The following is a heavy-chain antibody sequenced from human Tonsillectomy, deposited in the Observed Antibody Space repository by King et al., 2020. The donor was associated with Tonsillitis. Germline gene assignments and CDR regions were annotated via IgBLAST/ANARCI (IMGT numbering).Heavy chain of an antibody. CDR2: IYYSGST. Sequence: LQLQESGPGLVKPSETLSLTCTVSGGSISSSSYYWGWIRQPPGKGLEWIGSIYYSGSTYYHPSLKSRVTLSVNTSKNQFPLKLSSETAADTAVYYCARLYPSVFDYWGQGTLVTVSS. CDR1: GGSISSSSYY. D-gene: IGHD2-8*01. J-gene: IGHJ4*02. V-gene: IGHV4-39*01. CDR3: ARLYPSVFDY.